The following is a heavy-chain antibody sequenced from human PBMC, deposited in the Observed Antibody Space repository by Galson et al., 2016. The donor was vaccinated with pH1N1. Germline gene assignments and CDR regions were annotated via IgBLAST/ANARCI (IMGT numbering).Heavy chain of an antibody. J-gene: IGHJ6*02. CDR1: GDSISNYY. CDR3: AREWDHTLDV. D-gene: IGHD1-26*01. CDR2: IFYTGTTT. V-gene: IGHV4-59*01. Sequence: SETLSLTCPVSGDSISNYYWSWIRQPPGKGLEWIGYIFYTGTTTNYNPSFESRVSMSIDTSRTQCSLKMTSVTTADTAVYYFAREWDHTLDVWGQGTTVTVSS.